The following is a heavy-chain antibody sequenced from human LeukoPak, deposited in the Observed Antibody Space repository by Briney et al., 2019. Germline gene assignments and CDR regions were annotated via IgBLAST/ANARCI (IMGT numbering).Heavy chain of an antibody. D-gene: IGHD6-19*01. CDR3: ARLDASGLDY. CDR1: GFTFDDYA. CDR2: ISWNSGSI. V-gene: IGHV3-9*01. Sequence: PGGSLRLSCAASGFTFDDYAMHWVRQAPGKGLEWVSGISWNSGSIAYADSVKGRFTISRDNAKNSLYLQMNSLRADDTAVYYCARLDASGLDYWGQGTLVTVSS. J-gene: IGHJ4*02.